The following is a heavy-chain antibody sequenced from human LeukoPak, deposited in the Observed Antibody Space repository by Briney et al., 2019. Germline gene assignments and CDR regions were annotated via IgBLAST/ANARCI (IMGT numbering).Heavy chain of an antibody. CDR1: GASIRSGDYY. J-gene: IGHJ3*02. CDR3: ARDCSGGSCYGAFDI. V-gene: IGHV4-30-4*01. D-gene: IGHD2-15*01. CDR2: IYDSGST. Sequence: SKTLSLTCTVSGASIRSGDYYWSWIRQPPGKGLEWIGYIYDSGSTYYNPSLKSRITISVDTSENRFSLKLSSVTATDTAVYYCARDCSGGSCYGAFDIWGQGTMVTVSS.